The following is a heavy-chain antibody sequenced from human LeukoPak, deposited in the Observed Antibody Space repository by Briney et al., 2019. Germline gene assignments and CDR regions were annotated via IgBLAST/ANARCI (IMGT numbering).Heavy chain of an antibody. Sequence: GGSLRLSCAASGFTFSRYWMHWVRQAPGKGLVWVSRINSDVSSTSYADSVKGRFTISRDNAKNTLYLQMNSLRAEDTAVYYCARGYDSSGYYYADAFDIWGQGTTVTVSS. D-gene: IGHD3-22*01. CDR2: INSDVSST. CDR1: GFTFSRYW. V-gene: IGHV3-74*01. J-gene: IGHJ3*02. CDR3: ARGYDSSGYYYADAFDI.